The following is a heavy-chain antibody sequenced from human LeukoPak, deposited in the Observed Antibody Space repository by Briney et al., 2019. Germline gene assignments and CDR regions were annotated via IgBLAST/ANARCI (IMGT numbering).Heavy chain of an antibody. V-gene: IGHV3-33*01. CDR2: IWYDGSNK. J-gene: IGHJ5*02. CDR3: ARDRGGLKNWFDP. Sequence: PGGSLRLSCAASGFTFSNFGMHWVRQAPGKGLEWVAVIWYDGSNKYYADSVKGRFTISRDNSKNTLYLQMNSLRAEDTAIYYCARDRGGLKNWFDPWGQGTLVTVSS. D-gene: IGHD5-12*01. CDR1: GFTFSNFG.